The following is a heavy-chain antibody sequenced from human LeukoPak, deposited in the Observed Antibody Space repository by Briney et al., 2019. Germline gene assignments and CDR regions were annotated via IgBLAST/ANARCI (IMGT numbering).Heavy chain of an antibody. J-gene: IGHJ4*02. Sequence: SETLSLTCSVSGGSINSHYWRWIRQSPGKGLEWIGYVFNGGSTNYNPSLKSRVTMSLDTSRDQFSLNLSSVTAADTAVYYCARAQDCSSGCYRFFDYWGQGTLVTVSS. V-gene: IGHV4-59*11. CDR3: ARAQDCSSGCYRFFDY. CDR1: GGSINSHY. D-gene: IGHD6-19*01. CDR2: VFNGGST.